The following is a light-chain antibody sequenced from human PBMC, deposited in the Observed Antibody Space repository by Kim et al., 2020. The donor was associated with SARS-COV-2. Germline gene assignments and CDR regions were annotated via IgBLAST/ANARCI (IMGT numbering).Light chain of an antibody. V-gene: IGKV1D-12*01. CDR2: EAS. J-gene: IGKJ4*01. CDR3: QQTHSFPLT. Sequence: DIQMTQSPSSVSTSVGDRVTITCRASQDISSWLAWYQQKPGKAPRVLIYEASNLQSGVPSRFSGSGSGTDFTLTINSLQPEDFATYHCQQTHSFPLTFGGGTKVDIK. CDR1: QDISSW.